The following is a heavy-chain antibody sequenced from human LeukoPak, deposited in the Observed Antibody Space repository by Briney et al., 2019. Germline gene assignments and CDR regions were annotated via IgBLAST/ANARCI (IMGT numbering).Heavy chain of an antibody. Sequence: GASVKVSCKVSGYTLTELSMHWVRQAPGKGLGWRGGFDGEDGETIYTQKFQGRVTMTEDTSTDTAYMELSSLRSEDPAVYYCATAGGETMVRGVGDWFDPWGQGTLVTVSS. D-gene: IGHD3-10*01. J-gene: IGHJ5*02. CDR2: FDGEDGET. CDR1: GYTLTELS. CDR3: ATAGGETMVRGVGDWFDP. V-gene: IGHV1-24*01.